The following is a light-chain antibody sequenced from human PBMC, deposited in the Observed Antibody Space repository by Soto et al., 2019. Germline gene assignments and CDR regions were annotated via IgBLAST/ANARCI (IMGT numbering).Light chain of an antibody. CDR2: EVN. J-gene: IGLJ3*02. V-gene: IGLV2-14*01. CDR3: SSYTNTDTLV. Sequence: QSVLTQPASVSGSPGQSITISCTGTSNDIGDYNFVSWYQHHPGKAPKLMIFEVNNRPSGVSLRFSGSKSGNTASLTISGLQAEDGADYYCSSYTNTDTLVFGGGTKLTVL. CDR1: SNDIGDYNF.